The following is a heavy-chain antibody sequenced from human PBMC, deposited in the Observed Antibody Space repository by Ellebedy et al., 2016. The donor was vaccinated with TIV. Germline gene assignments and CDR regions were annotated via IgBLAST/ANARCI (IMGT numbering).Heavy chain of an antibody. CDR1: GFTFRSYG. CDR3: ARGHNQWDLQDY. Sequence: GGSLRLSXVASGFTFRSYGVHWVRQAPGKGLEWVAGIWHGGNEEHYSDSVKGRFTISRDQSKDTVFLEMNSLRADDTAVYYCARGHNQWDLQDYWGQGTLVTVSS. D-gene: IGHD1-26*01. J-gene: IGHJ4*02. CDR2: IWHGGNEE. V-gene: IGHV3-33*01.